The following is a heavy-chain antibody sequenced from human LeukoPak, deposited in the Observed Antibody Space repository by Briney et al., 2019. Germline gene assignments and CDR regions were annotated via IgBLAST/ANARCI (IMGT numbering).Heavy chain of an antibody. D-gene: IGHD3-10*01. V-gene: IGHV4-59*01. CDR1: GGSISNYY. CDR2: IHYSGST. CDR3: ARDRAGMDV. J-gene: IGHJ6*02. Sequence: NSSETLSLTCTVSGGSISNYYWSWIRQPPGKGLEWMGYIHYSGSTNYNPSLKSRVTISVDTSKNQFSLKLSSVTAADTAVYYCARDRAGMDVWGQGTTVTVSS.